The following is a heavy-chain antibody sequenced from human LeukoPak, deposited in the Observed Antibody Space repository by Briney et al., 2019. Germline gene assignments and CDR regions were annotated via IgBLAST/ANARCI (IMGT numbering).Heavy chain of an antibody. CDR1: GFAFDNAW. V-gene: IGHV3-15*01. Sequence: PGGSLRLSWTASGFAFDNAWMSWVRQIPGKGLEWVGRITSNIDGGKTDYAAPIKGRFIISRDDSKNTVYLEMNGLRTEDTAVYYCTADGNCQTTSCYWGRGALVTVSS. CDR3: TADGNCQTTSCY. J-gene: IGHJ4*02. CDR2: ITSNIDGGKT. D-gene: IGHD2-2*01.